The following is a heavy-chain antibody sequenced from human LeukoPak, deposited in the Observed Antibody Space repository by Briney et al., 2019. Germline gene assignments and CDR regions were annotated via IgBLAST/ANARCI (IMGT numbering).Heavy chain of an antibody. V-gene: IGHV4-4*07. CDR1: GGSISSYY. J-gene: IGHJ5*02. CDR2: IYSSGST. Sequence: SETLALTCTVSGGSISSYYWSWIRQPAGKGLEWIGRIYSSGSTDYNSSLKSRVTMSVDTSKYQFSLKLSSVTAADTAVYYCARGAYGSGSTNWFDPWGQGTLVTVSS. D-gene: IGHD3-10*01. CDR3: ARGAYGSGSTNWFDP.